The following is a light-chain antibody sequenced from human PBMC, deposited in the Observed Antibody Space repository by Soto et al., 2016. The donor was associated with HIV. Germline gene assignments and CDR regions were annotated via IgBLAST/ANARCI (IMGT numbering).Light chain of an antibody. CDR2: QNT. Sequence: YELTQPPSVSVSPGQTASITCSGDKLGDKYVFWYRQKPGQSPALVIYQNTKRPSGIPERFSGSSSGNTATLTISETQGMDEADYYCQAWDNRVRVFGGGTKLTVL. CDR3: QAWDNRVRV. J-gene: IGLJ2*01. V-gene: IGLV3-1*01. CDR1: KLGDKY.